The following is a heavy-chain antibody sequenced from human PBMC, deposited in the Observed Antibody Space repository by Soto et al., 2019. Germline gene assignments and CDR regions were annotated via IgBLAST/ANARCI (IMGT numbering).Heavy chain of an antibody. CDR2: INPSGGST. D-gene: IGHD1-1*01. CDR3: ARDNGVVQFDY. V-gene: IGHV1-46*01. Sequence: QVQLVQSGAEVKKPGASVKVSCKASGYTFTSYFMHWVRQAPGQGLEWMGIINPSGGSTNYAQKFQGRVTMTRDTSTSTVYMELSSLRSDDTAVYYCARDNGVVQFDYWCQGTLVTVSS. CDR1: GYTFTSYF. J-gene: IGHJ4*02.